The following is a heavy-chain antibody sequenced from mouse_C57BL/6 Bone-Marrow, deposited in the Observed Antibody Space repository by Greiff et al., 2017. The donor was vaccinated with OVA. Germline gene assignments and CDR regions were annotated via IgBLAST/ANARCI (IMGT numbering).Heavy chain of an antibody. V-gene: IGHV6-3*01. J-gene: IGHJ2*01. CDR3: TELTGTDEIDY. CDR2: IRLKSDNYAT. CDR1: GFTFSNYW. D-gene: IGHD4-1*01. Sequence: EVKLEESGGGFVQPGGSMKLSCVASGFTFSNYWMNWVRQSPEKGLEWVAQIRLKSDNYATHYAESVKGRFTISRDDSKSSVYLQMNNLRAEDTGIYYCTELTGTDEIDYWGQGTTLTVSS.